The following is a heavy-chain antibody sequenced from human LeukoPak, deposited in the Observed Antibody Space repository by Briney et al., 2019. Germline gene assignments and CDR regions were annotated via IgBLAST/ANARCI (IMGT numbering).Heavy chain of an antibody. CDR1: GFTFSSYW. J-gene: IGHJ3*02. Sequence: GGSLRLSCAASGFTFSSYWIHWVRQAPGKGLVWVSRINSDGSSTSYADSVKGRFTTSRDNAKNTLYLQMNSLRAEDTAVYYCARDLLLDWYDVFDIWGQGTMVTVSS. D-gene: IGHD3/OR15-3a*01. CDR2: INSDGSST. CDR3: ARDLLLDWYDVFDI. V-gene: IGHV3-74*01.